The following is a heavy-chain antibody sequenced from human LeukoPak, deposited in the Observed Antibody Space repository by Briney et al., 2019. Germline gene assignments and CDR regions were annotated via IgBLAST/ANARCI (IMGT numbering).Heavy chain of an antibody. J-gene: IGHJ4*02. CDR3: ARDSSGYVSLDY. Sequence: GGSLSLSRAVSGFTLSSYAMRWVRQAPGKGLEWVSRVSGSGGSTYYADSVKGRFSISRDNSKNTLYLQMNSLRAEDTAVYYCARDSSGYVSLDYWGRGTLVTVSS. V-gene: IGHV3-23*01. CDR2: VSGSGGST. D-gene: IGHD3-22*01. CDR1: GFTLSSYA.